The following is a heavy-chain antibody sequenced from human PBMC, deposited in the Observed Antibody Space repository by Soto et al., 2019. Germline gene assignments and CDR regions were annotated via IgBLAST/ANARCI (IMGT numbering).Heavy chain of an antibody. Sequence: PGGSLRLSCAASGFTFSNYEMNWVRQAPGKGLEWLAYISTSGSPIYYADSVKGRFTISRDDAKNSLYLQMNNLRAEDTAVDYCARESLRFLEWSFDYWGQGTLVTVSS. V-gene: IGHV3-48*03. CDR3: ARESLRFLEWSFDY. D-gene: IGHD3-3*01. CDR2: ISTSGSPI. J-gene: IGHJ4*02. CDR1: GFTFSNYE.